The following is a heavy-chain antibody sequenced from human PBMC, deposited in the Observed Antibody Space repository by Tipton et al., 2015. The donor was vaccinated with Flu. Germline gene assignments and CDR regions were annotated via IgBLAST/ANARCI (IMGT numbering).Heavy chain of an antibody. J-gene: IGHJ4*02. CDR2: VSHSGST. V-gene: IGHV4-38-2*01. D-gene: IGHD3-10*01. Sequence: GLVKPSETLSLTCGVSGYSISSGYYWGWIRQPPGKELEWIGSVSHSGSTYYSPSLKSRITISVDTFKTQFFLRLSSVTAADTAVYYCVRLTYYYGSGTSDYWGQGTLVTVSS. CDR1: GYSISSGYY. CDR3: VRLTYYYGSGTSDY.